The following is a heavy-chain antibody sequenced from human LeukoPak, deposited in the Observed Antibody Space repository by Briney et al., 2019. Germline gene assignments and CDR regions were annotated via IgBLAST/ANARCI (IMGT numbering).Heavy chain of an antibody. CDR1: GFTFSSYA. CDR3: ARDVGYRSWFDP. CDR2: ISGSSTRT. D-gene: IGHD5-18*01. J-gene: IGHJ5*02. Sequence: GGSLRLSCADSGFTFSSYAMSWVRQAPGKGLEWVSSISGSSTRTYYADSVKGRFTISRDNAKNSLYLQMNSLRAEDTAVYYCARDVGYRSWFDPWGQGTLVIVSS. V-gene: IGHV3-21*06.